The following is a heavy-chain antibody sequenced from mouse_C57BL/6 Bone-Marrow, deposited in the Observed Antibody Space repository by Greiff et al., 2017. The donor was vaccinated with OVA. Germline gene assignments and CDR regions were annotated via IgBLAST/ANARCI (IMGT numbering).Heavy chain of an antibody. D-gene: IGHD4-1*01. CDR2: ICTGGGR. J-gene: IGHJ1*03. V-gene: IGHV2-9-1*01. CDR1: GYSLTSYA. CDR3: ARKELDWYFDV. Sequence: QVQLKESGPGLVAPSQSLSITCTVSGYSLTSYAISWVRQPPGQGLEWIGVICTGGGRNDNSALISRLSISKDNSKSQVFLKSNSLQTDDTARYYCARKELDWYFDVWGTGTTVTVSS.